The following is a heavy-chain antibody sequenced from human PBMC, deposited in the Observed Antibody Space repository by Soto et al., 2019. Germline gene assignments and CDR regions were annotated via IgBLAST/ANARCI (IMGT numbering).Heavy chain of an antibody. CDR1: GFTFSSYG. CDR2: ISYDGSNK. J-gene: IGHJ5*02. Sequence: QVQLVESGGGVVQPGRSLRLSCAASGFTFSSYGMHWVRQAPGKGLEWVAVISYDGSNKYYADSVKGRFTISRDNSKNTLYLQKTSLRAEDTAVYYCAKDLIIAAISTRRWNWFDPLGQRTLGTVSS. V-gene: IGHV3-30*18. D-gene: IGHD6-13*01. CDR3: AKDLIIAAISTRRWNWFDP.